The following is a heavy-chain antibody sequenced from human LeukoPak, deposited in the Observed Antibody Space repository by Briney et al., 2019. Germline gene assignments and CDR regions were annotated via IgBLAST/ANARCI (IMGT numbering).Heavy chain of an antibody. V-gene: IGHV3-74*01. D-gene: IGHD3-16*01. Sequence: GGSLRLSCAASGFTFSSYWTHWVRQAPGKGLVWVSRITSDGRSTNYADSVKGRFTISRDNAKNTLYLQMNNLKIEDTALYYCTTELISTTTPWGQGTLVTVSS. CDR3: TTELISTTTP. CDR2: ITSDGRST. CDR1: GFTFSSYW. J-gene: IGHJ5*02.